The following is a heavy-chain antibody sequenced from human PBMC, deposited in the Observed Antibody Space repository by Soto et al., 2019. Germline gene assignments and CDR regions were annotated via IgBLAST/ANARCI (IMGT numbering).Heavy chain of an antibody. J-gene: IGHJ4*02. CDR1: GFMFSNHG. V-gene: IGHV3-33*01. D-gene: IGHD1-1*01. CDR2: IWSDGNNI. CDR3: VRGDNWNDEASDY. Sequence: QVQLVESGGGVVQPGRSLRLSCAASGFMFSNHGMHWVRQAPGKGLEWVAVIWSDGNNIYYADSVKGRFTISRDNSKNTVYLQMNSLRAEDTAVYYCVRGDNWNDEASDYWGQGTLVTVSS.